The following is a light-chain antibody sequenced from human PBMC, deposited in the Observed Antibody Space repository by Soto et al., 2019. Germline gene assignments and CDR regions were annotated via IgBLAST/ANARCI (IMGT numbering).Light chain of an antibody. CDR1: SSDVGSYNL. CDR2: EVS. Sequence: QSALTQPASVSGSPGQSITISCTGTSSDVGSYNLVSWYQQHPGKAPKLIIYEVSKRPSGVSNRFSGSKSGNTASLTISGLQAEDEADYYCCSYTGSSSVVFGGGTQLTVL. J-gene: IGLJ2*01. CDR3: CSYTGSSSVV. V-gene: IGLV2-23*02.